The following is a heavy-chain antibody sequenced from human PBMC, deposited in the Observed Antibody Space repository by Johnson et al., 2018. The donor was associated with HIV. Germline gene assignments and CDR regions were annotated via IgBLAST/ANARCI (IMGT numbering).Heavy chain of an antibody. Sequence: VQLVESGGGVVQPGGSLRLSCAASGFTFSTYGMHWVRQAPGKGLEWVAVISYDGSNKYHAGSVKGRFSISRDNSKNTLYLQMDSLRAEDMAVYYCATDYNFWSGRPDSFDVWGQGTMVTVSS. CDR2: ISYDGSNK. V-gene: IGHV3-30*19. CDR1: GFTFSTYG. D-gene: IGHD3-3*01. J-gene: IGHJ3*01. CDR3: ATDYNFWSGRPDSFDV.